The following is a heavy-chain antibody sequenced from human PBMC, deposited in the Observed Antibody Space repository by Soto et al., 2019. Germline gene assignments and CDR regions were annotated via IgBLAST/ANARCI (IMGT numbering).Heavy chain of an antibody. CDR1: GYTFTSYG. V-gene: IGHV1-18*04. CDR3: ARDFWDFWSCYYTSYVDS. Sequence: AAVKSSFKASGYTFTSYGISWVRQAPGQGLEWMGWISAYNGNTNYAQKLQGRVTMTTDTSASTAYMELRSLRSDDTAVYYCARDFWDFWSCYYTSYVDSWGQATLVTVSS. D-gene: IGHD3-3*01. J-gene: IGHJ4*02. CDR2: ISAYNGNT.